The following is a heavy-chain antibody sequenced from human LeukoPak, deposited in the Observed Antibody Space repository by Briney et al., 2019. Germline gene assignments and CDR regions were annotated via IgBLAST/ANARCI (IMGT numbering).Heavy chain of an antibody. D-gene: IGHD4-17*01. CDR1: GFTFSSYA. V-gene: IGHV3-30*04. J-gene: IGHJ4*02. Sequence: PGGSLRLSCAASGFTFSSYAMHWVRQAPGKGLEWVAVISYDGSNKYYADSVKGRFTIPRDNSKNTLYLQMNSLRAEDTAVYYCAKDFNGDYFDYWGQGTLVTVSS. CDR2: ISYDGSNK. CDR3: AKDFNGDYFDY.